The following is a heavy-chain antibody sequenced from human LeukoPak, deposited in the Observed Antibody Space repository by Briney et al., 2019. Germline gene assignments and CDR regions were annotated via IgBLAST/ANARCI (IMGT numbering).Heavy chain of an antibody. V-gene: IGHV3-20*04. CDR1: GFTFDDYG. D-gene: IGHD3-10*01. Sequence: GGSPRLSCAASGFTFDDYGMSWVRQAPGKGLEWVSGINWNGGSTGYADSLKGRFTISRDNAKNSLYLQMNSLRAEDTALYYCARGYGSGEDGDYWGQGTLVTVSS. CDR3: ARGYGSGEDGDY. CDR2: INWNGGST. J-gene: IGHJ4*02.